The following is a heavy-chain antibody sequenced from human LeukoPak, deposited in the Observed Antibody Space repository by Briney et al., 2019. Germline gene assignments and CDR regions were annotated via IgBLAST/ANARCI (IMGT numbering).Heavy chain of an antibody. CDR2: ISNDGVNK. CDR3: ANLVDRVNSLFDY. CDR1: GFMFSGYG. J-gene: IGHJ4*02. V-gene: IGHV3-30*18. Sequence: GGSLRLSCAASGFMFSGYGMLWVRQAPGKGLEWVALISNDGVNKDYGDSVKGRFTISRDNSKNTLYLQMNSLRAEDTAVYYCANLVDRVNSLFDYWGQGTLVTVSS. D-gene: IGHD3-22*01.